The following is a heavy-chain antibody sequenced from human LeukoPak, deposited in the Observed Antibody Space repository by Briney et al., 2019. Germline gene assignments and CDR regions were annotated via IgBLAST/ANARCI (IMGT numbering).Heavy chain of an antibody. J-gene: IGHJ6*02. CDR3: ARLRDSTYYYGMDV. CDR1: GGSISSYY. D-gene: IGHD2/OR15-2a*01. Sequence: SETLSLTCTVSGGSISSYYWSWIRQPPGKGLEWIGYIYYSGSTNYNPSLKSRVTISVDTSKNQFSLKLSSVTAADTAVYYCARLRDSTYYYGMDVWGQGTTVTVSS. CDR2: IYYSGST. V-gene: IGHV4-59*08.